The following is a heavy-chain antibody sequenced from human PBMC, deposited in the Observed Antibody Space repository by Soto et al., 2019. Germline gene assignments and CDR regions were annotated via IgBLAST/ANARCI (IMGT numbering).Heavy chain of an antibody. Sequence: ASVKVSCKASGYTFTSYYMHWVRQAPGQRLEWMGRINASDGNTSYAQKFQGRVTITRDTSASTAYMELSSLRSEDTAVYYCARTGRDGYNLPWFDPWGQGTLVTVSS. J-gene: IGHJ5*02. CDR2: INASDGNT. V-gene: IGHV1-46*01. D-gene: IGHD5-12*01. CDR1: GYTFTSYY. CDR3: ARTGRDGYNLPWFDP.